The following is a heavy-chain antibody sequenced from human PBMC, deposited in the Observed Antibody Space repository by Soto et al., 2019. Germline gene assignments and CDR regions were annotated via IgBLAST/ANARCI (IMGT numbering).Heavy chain of an antibody. Sequence: QVQLVQSGPEVKKPGASVKVSCKASGYTFTNYGITWVRQAPGQGLEWMGWITASNGNTNYAREIQGRLTLTRDTSTSTAYMELRSLRSDDTAVYYCARGASCSSASCYDNFHYGSAVWGQGTTVIVSS. V-gene: IGHV1-18*01. CDR2: ITASNGNT. J-gene: IGHJ6*02. CDR3: ARGASCSSASCYDNFHYGSAV. D-gene: IGHD2-2*01. CDR1: GYTFTNYG.